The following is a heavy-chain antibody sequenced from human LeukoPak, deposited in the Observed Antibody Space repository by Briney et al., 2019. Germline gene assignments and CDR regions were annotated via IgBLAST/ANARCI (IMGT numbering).Heavy chain of an antibody. Sequence: ASVKVSCKASGYTFTGYYMHWVRQAPGQGLEWMGWINPNSGGTNYAQKFQGRVTMTRDTSISTAYMELSSLRSEDTAVYYCARILVEGQWLVPVDYWGQGTLVTVSS. CDR3: ARILVEGQWLVPVDY. CDR1: GYTFTGYY. J-gene: IGHJ4*02. V-gene: IGHV1-2*02. D-gene: IGHD6-19*01. CDR2: INPNSGGT.